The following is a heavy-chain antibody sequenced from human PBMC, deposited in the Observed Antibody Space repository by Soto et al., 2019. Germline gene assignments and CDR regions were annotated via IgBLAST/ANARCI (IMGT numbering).Heavy chain of an antibody. J-gene: IGHJ4*02. CDR3: ANTNDILTGPLDY. CDR2: ISYDGSNK. D-gene: IGHD3-9*01. Sequence: GGSLRLSCAASGFTFSSYVMHWVRQSPGKGLEWVAVISYDGSNKYYADSVKGRFTISRDNSKNTLYLQMNSLRAEDTAVYYCANTNDILTGPLDYWGQGTLVTVSS. V-gene: IGHV3-30*18. CDR1: GFTFSSYV.